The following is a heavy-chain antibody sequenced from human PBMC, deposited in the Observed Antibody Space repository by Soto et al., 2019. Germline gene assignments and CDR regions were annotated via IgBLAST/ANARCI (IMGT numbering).Heavy chain of an antibody. Sequence: QVQLVQSGAEVKKPGSSVKVSCKASGGTFSSYAISWVRQAPGQGLEWMGGIIPISGTANYAQKFQGRVTITADECTSTAYMELSSLRSEDTAVYYCARSQGSSTSLEIYYYYYYGRDVWGQVTTVTVSS. CDR1: GGTFSSYA. CDR3: ARSQGSSTSLEIYYYYYYGRDV. CDR2: IIPISGTA. V-gene: IGHV1-69*01. J-gene: IGHJ6*02. D-gene: IGHD2-2*01.